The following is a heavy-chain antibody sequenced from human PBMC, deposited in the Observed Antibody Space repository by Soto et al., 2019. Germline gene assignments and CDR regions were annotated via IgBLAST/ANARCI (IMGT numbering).Heavy chain of an antibody. Sequence: EDPLVESGGGLVQPGGSLRLSCAVSGFSVTSNHMTWVRQAPGKGLEWVSILYSGGATDYADSVKGRLTISRDNSKNTLHLQMTSLRGEDTAIYYCVKNYGAVWGQGTTVTVSS. CDR1: GFSVTSNH. V-gene: IGHV3-66*01. D-gene: IGHD3-16*01. CDR3: VKNYGAV. J-gene: IGHJ6*02. CDR2: LYSGGAT.